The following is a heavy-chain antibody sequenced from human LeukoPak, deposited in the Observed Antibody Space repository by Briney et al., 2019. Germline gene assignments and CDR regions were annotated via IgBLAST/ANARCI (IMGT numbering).Heavy chain of an antibody. V-gene: IGHV1-69*04. CDR2: IIPILGIA. J-gene: IGHJ6*02. Sequence: ASVKVSCKASGGTFSSYAISWVRQAPGQGLEWMGRIIPILGIANYAQKFQGRVTITADKSTSTAYMELSSLRSEDTAVYYCAREDYDYVRGSYRLPLDVWGQGTTVTVSS. CDR3: AREDYDYVRGSYRLPLDV. CDR1: GGTFSSYA. D-gene: IGHD3-16*02.